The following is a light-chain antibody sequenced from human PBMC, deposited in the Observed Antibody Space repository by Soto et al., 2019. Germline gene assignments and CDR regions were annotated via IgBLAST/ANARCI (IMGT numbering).Light chain of an antibody. CDR1: QGISSA. CDR3: QHFNGYPRT. J-gene: IGKJ5*01. Sequence: AIQLTQSPSSLSASIGDRVTITCRASQGISSALAWYQQKPGKAPSLLIYGASTLESGVPSTFSGSGSGTDFTLTISSLQPEDFATYYCQHFNGYPRTFCQGTRLEIK. V-gene: IGKV1-13*02. CDR2: GAS.